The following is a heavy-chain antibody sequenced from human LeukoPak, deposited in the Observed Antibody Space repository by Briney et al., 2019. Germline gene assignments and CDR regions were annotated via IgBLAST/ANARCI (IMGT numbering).Heavy chain of an antibody. D-gene: IGHD5-12*01. CDR2: IDYSGGST. J-gene: IGHJ6*03. Sequence: GGSLRLSCTVSGFTLSSYEMSWIRQAPGKGLEWVSSIDYSGGSTYYADSVKGRFTISRDNSKNALYLQMKSLRAEDTAVYYCAKGGGYEAQYYYYYLDVWGKGTTVTISS. CDR3: AKGGGYEAQYYYYYLDV. CDR1: GFTLSSYE. V-gene: IGHV3-23*01.